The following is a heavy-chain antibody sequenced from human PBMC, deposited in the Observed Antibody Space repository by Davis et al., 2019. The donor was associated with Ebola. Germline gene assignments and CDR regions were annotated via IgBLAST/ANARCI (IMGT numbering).Heavy chain of an antibody. D-gene: IGHD1-1*01. CDR1: GFTFSSYA. J-gene: IGHJ6*02. CDR3: ARDSSLNEFIYYYYGMDV. V-gene: IGHV3-48*01. CDR2: ISSSSSTI. Sequence: GESLKISCAASGFTFSSYAMSWVRQAPGKGLEWVSYISSSSSTIYYADSVKGRFTISRDNAKNSLYLQMNSLRAEDTAVYYCARDSSLNEFIYYYYGMDVWGQGTTVTVSS.